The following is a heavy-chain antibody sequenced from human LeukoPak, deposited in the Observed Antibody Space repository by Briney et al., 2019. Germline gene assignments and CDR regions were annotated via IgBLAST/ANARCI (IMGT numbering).Heavy chain of an antibody. D-gene: IGHD1-7*01. CDR2: IYTSGST. J-gene: IGHJ6*03. Sequence: PSETLSLTCTVSGGSISSGSYYWRWIPQPAGKGLEWIARIYTSGSTNYNPSLKSRPTISVDTSNNQFSLQLISVPPADPAVSSCARALNSRYNWNYSPMGYYYMDVWGKGTTVTVSS. CDR3: ARALNSRYNWNYSPMGYYYMDV. CDR1: GGSISSGSYY. V-gene: IGHV4-61*02.